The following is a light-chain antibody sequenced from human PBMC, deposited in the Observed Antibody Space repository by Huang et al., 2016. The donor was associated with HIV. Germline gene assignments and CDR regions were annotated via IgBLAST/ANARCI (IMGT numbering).Light chain of an antibody. Sequence: EVVMTQSPATLSVSPGGRATLSCRASQSVSTKVALYQQKPGQAPRLLIYGASRRATGIPVRFSGSGSGTVFTLTISSLQSEDFAVYFCQQYDTWPPYTFGQGTKLEIK. CDR2: GAS. J-gene: IGKJ2*01. CDR3: QQYDTWPPYT. CDR1: QSVSTK. V-gene: IGKV3-15*01.